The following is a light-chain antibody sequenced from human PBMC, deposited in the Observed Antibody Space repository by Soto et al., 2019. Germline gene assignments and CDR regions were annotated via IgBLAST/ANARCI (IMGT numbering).Light chain of an antibody. V-gene: IGKV1-39*01. CDR3: QQSYSTPSIT. CDR2: AAS. Sequence: DIQMTQSPSTLSGSVGDRVTITCRASQTISSWLAWYQQKPGKAPKLLIFAASSLQSGVPSRFSGSRSGPDFTLTISSLQPEDFATYYCQQSYSTPSITFGQGTRLE. J-gene: IGKJ5*01. CDR1: QTISSW.